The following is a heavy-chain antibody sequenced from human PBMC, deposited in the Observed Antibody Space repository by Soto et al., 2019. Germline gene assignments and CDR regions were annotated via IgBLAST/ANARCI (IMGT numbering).Heavy chain of an antibody. Sequence: EVQLVETGGGLIQPGGSLRLSCAASGFSVGTNYMSWVRQAPGKGLEWVSAIYSGGTTYYADSVEGRFTISRDNSKNTLYLQINSLRAEDTAVYDCARGYSGSQGQLAVDYWGQVTLVTVST. CDR2: IYSGGTT. D-gene: IGHD1-26*01. CDR3: ARGYSGSQGQLAVDY. J-gene: IGHJ4*02. V-gene: IGHV3-53*02. CDR1: GFSVGTNY.